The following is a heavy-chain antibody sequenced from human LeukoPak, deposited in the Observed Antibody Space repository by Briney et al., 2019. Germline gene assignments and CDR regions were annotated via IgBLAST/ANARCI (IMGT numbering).Heavy chain of an antibody. J-gene: IGHJ4*02. V-gene: IGHV3-23*01. Sequence: GGSLRLSCAASGFTFSTADMNWVRQAPGTGLQWVSGISARDDTTYADSVKGRFTISRDNSKNTLYLQMNSLGAEDTAVYYCAKTSGVWGQGTLVTVSS. CDR3: AKTSGV. CDR1: GFTFSTAD. D-gene: IGHD3-10*01. CDR2: ISARDDTT.